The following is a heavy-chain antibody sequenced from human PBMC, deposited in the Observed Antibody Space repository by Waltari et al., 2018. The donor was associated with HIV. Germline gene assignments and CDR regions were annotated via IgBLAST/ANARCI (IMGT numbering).Heavy chain of an antibody. V-gene: IGHV1-18*01. CDR3: ARGAAGYYYYVMDV. CDR1: GYTFTSYG. Sequence: QVQLVQSGAEVKKPGASVKVSCKASGYTFTSYGISWVRQAPGQGLEWMGWISVKNVHTNYAKKLQGRVTMTTDTATRTAYRGLRSLRSDDTAVYYCARGAAGYYYYVMDVWGQGTTVTVSS. D-gene: IGHD6-13*01. J-gene: IGHJ6*02. CDR2: ISVKNVHT.